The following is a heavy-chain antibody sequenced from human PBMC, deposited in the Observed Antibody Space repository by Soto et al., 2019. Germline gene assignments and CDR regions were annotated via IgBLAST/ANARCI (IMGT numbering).Heavy chain of an antibody. CDR3: AKDWGASRFGSYAMDV. J-gene: IGHJ6*02. CDR2: ISGSGAST. D-gene: IGHD3-16*01. Sequence: GGSLRLSCAASGFTFINYDMTWVRQAPGKGLAWVSGISGSGASTYYADSVKGRFTISRDNSKNTLYLQLNSLRVDDTAVYYCAKDWGASRFGSYAMDVWGQGTTVTVS. V-gene: IGHV3-23*01. CDR1: GFTFINYD.